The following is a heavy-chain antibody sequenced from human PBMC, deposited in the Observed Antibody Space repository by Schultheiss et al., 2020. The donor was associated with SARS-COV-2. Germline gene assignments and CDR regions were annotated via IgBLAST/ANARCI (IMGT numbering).Heavy chain of an antibody. J-gene: IGHJ3*02. CDR1: GFTFSSYS. D-gene: IGHD3-22*01. Sequence: GESLKISCAASGFTFSSYSMNWVRQATGKGLEWVAVISYDGSNKYYADSVKGRFTISRDNSKNTLYLQMNSLRAEDTAVYYCARDSLDYYDSTEAFDIWGQGTMVTVSS. CDR3: ARDSLDYYDSTEAFDI. CDR2: ISYDGSNK. V-gene: IGHV3-30*03.